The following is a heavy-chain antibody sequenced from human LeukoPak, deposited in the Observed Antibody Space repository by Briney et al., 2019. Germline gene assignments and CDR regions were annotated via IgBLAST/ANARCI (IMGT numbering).Heavy chain of an antibody. D-gene: IGHD3-16*01. Sequence: GGSLRLSCVGSGFTFGDYTINWVRQAPGKGLEWVGFIRNKGYGGTTEYDASVKGRFVVSRDDSKSIAFLQMNRLKTEDTAIYYCGRSLITASYGWLDPWGQGTLVTVSS. CDR1: GFTFGDYT. V-gene: IGHV3-49*04. J-gene: IGHJ5*02. CDR2: IRNKGYGGTT. CDR3: GRSLITASYGWLDP.